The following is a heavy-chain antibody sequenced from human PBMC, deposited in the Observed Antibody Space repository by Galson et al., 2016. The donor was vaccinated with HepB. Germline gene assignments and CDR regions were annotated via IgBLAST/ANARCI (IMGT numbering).Heavy chain of an antibody. J-gene: IGHJ4*02. V-gene: IGHV3-9*01. CDR3: ATDRSRSIVVVAAAFDY. CDR2: INWNSGSI. Sequence: SLRLSCAASGFTFDDYVMHWVRQAPGKGLEWVSGINWNSGSIAYADSVKGRFTISEDNDKKSLYLQMNDLRPEDTAFYYCATDRSRSIVVVAAAFDYWGQGTLVTVSS. CDR1: GFTFDDYV. D-gene: IGHD2-2*01.